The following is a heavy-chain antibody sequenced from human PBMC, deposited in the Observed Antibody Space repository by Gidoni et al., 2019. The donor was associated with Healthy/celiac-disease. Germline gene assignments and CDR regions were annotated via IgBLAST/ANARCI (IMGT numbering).Heavy chain of an antibody. J-gene: IGHJ4*02. CDR1: GYTSTGYY. CDR3: ARDLHDTMVRGVISYYFDY. V-gene: IGHV1-2*04. D-gene: IGHD3-10*01. Sequence: QVQLVQSGAEVKKPGASVKVSCKASGYTSTGYYMHWVRQAPGQGLEWMGWINPNSGGTNYAQKFQGWVTMTRDTSISTAYMELSRLRSDDTAAYYCARDLHDTMVRGVISYYFDYWGQGTLVTVSS. CDR2: INPNSGGT.